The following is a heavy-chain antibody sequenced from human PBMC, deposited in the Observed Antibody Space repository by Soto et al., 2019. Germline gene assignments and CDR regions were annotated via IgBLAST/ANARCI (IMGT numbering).Heavy chain of an antibody. CDR3: ARGKMSIAVAYNWFDP. CDR2: IIPIFGTA. J-gene: IGHJ5*02. D-gene: IGHD6-19*01. Sequence: QVQLVQSGAEVKKPGSSVKVSCKASGGTFSSYAISWVRQAPGQGLEWMGGIIPIFGTANYAQKFQGRVTITADESTSTAYMELSSLSSEDTAVYYCARGKMSIAVAYNWFDPWGQGTLVTVSS. V-gene: IGHV1-69*12. CDR1: GGTFSSYA.